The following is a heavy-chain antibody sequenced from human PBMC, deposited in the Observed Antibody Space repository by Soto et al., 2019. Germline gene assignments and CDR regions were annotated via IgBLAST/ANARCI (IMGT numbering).Heavy chain of an antibody. D-gene: IGHD2-15*01. CDR2: ISSNGGST. Sequence: GGSLRLSCAASGFTFSSYAMHWVRHAPGKGLEYVSAISSNGGSTYYANSVKGRFTISRDNSKNTLYLQMGSLRAEDMAVYYCARQGSGSYYFDYWGQGTLVTVSS. J-gene: IGHJ4*02. CDR3: ARQGSGSYYFDY. V-gene: IGHV3-64*01. CDR1: GFTFSSYA.